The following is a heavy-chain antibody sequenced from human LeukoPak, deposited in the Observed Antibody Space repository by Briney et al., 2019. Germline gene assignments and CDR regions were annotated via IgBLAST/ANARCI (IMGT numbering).Heavy chain of an antibody. CDR3: ASGTGKTGTTGVRPDAFDI. J-gene: IGHJ3*02. Sequence: GASVKVSCKASGGTFSSYAISWVRQAPGQGLEWMGWINPNSGGTNYAQKFQGRVTMTRDTSISTAYMELSRLRSDDTAVYYCASGTGKTGTTGVRPDAFDIWGQGTMVTVSS. CDR1: GGTFSSYA. CDR2: INPNSGGT. V-gene: IGHV1-2*02. D-gene: IGHD1-1*01.